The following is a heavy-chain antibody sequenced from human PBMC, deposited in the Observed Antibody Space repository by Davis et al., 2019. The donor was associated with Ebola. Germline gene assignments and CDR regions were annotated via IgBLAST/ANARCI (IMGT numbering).Heavy chain of an antibody. V-gene: IGHV4-59*01. CDR1: GGSISSYY. CDR3: ARADDSSSSDAFDI. Sequence: MPSETLSLTCTVSGGSISSYYWSWIRQRPGKGLEWIGYIYYSGSTNYNPSLKSRVTISVDTSKNQFSLKLISVTAADTAVYYCARADDSSSSDAFDIWGQGTMVTVSS. J-gene: IGHJ3*02. D-gene: IGHD6-6*01. CDR2: IYYSGST.